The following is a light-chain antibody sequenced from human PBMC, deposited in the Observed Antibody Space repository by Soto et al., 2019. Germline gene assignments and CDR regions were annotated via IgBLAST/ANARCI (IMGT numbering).Light chain of an antibody. Sequence: DIQLTQSPSFLSESVGDRVTITCRASQGISSYFAWYQQKPGKAPKLLIYAVSTLQSGVPSRFSGSAAGTEFALTISSLQPAEFATYYFQQLDSYRLTFGGGTKVEIK. CDR2: AVS. CDR1: QGISSY. J-gene: IGKJ4*01. V-gene: IGKV1-9*01. CDR3: QQLDSYRLT.